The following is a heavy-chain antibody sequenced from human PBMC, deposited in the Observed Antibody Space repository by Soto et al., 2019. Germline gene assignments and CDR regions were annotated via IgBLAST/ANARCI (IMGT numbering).Heavy chain of an antibody. CDR2: IFYSGST. J-gene: IGHJ4*02. V-gene: IGHV4-59*01. Sequence: PSETLSLTCTVSGASLSGYYWAWTRQPPGKGLEWIGNIFYSGSTDYNPSLKSRVTMSLDTSRSHFSLKIRSVTTADTAVYYCARVDWGSFDYWGQGTLVTVSS. CDR3: ARVDWGSFDY. D-gene: IGHD3-9*01. CDR1: GASLSGYY.